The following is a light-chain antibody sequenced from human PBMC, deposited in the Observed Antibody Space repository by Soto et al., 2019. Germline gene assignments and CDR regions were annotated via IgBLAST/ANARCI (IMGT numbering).Light chain of an antibody. CDR2: GAS. CDR3: QQYGRSGT. CDR1: QDISSW. Sequence: TQSPSSLSASVGHRLTIPFRASQDISSWLAWYQQKPGQAPRLLIYGASNRATGIPDRFSGSGSGTDFTLTISRLEPEDFAVYYCQQYGRSGTFGQGTKVDI. J-gene: IGKJ1*01. V-gene: IGKV3-20*01.